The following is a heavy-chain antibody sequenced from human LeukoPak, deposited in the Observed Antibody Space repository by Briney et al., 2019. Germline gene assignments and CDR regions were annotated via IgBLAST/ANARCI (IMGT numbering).Heavy chain of an antibody. V-gene: IGHV3-66*01. D-gene: IGHD3-22*01. Sequence: GGSLRLSCAASGFTFTNYAMSWVRQAPGKGLEWLSIIYTGGNTVSAESVKGRFSISRDDSRNTVHLQMNNLRDDDTAVYYRARGQIDLLRNYFDSWGPGTLVAVSS. J-gene: IGHJ4*02. CDR3: ARGQIDLLRNYFDS. CDR2: IYTGGNT. CDR1: GFTFTNYA.